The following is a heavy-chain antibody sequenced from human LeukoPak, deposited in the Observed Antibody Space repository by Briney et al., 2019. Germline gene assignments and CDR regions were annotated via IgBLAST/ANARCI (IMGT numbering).Heavy chain of an antibody. CDR2: IRPDGSTF. CDR3: ATTFPYCADGTCAL. CDR1: YW. J-gene: IGHJ1*01. V-gene: IGHV3-7*01. Sequence: YWMTWVRQAPGKGPEWVATIRPDGSTFTYVDAVRGRFTISRDNPKNSLYLQMHSLRADDTAVYYCATTFPYCADGTCALGGQGTLVIVSS. D-gene: IGHD2-15*01.